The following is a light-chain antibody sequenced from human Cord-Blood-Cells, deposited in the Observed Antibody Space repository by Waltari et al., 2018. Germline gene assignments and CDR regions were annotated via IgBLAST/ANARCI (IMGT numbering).Light chain of an antibody. CDR3: QQYNSYLVT. V-gene: IGKV1-5*03. CDR1: QSISSW. CDR2: KAS. Sequence: DIQMTQSPSTLSASVGDRVTITCRASQSISSWLAWYQQKTGKATKLLSYKASRLESGVPSRFSGSGSGTEFTLTISSLQPDDFATYYCQQYNSYLVTFSPGTKVNIK. J-gene: IGKJ3*01.